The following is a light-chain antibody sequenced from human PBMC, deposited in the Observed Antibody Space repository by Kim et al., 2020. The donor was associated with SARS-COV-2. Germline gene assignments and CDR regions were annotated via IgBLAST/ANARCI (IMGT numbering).Light chain of an antibody. CDR1: PCISCW. V-gene: IGKV1-5*01. CDR2: DAS. J-gene: IGKJ1*01. CDR3: EQSISYPWP. Sequence: GDRVTITCRASPCISCWLAWYQQKPGRAPKLLIYDASSLESGVPSRFRGSGSCTAFTLTISSLPPDDFATSYCEQSISYPWPFGQGS.